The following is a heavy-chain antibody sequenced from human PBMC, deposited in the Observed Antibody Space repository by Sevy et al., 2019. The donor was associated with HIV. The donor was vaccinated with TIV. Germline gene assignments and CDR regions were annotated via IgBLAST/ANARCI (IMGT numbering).Heavy chain of an antibody. CDR2: IKMKSEGGTT. Sequence: GGSLRLSCAASGFTFSNAWMSWVRQAPGKGLEWVARIKMKSEGGTTDYAAPVKLRFTISRDDSQNTLYLQMNSLKTDVTVVYYCATFPYGNSYGSGWGQGTLVTVSS. V-gene: IGHV3-15*01. J-gene: IGHJ4*02. CDR1: GFTFSNAW. CDR3: ATFPYGNSYGSG. D-gene: IGHD5-18*01.